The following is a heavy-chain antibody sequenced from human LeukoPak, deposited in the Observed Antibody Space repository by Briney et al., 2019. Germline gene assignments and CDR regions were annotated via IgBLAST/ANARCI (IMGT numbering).Heavy chain of an antibody. D-gene: IGHD3-22*01. J-gene: IGHJ4*02. Sequence: ASVKVSCKASGYTFTSYYMHRVRQAPGQGLEWMGIINPSGGSTSYAQKFQGRVTMTRDTSTSTVYMELSSLRSEDTAVYYCARAEGGVKYYYDSSGYYYFDYWGQGTLVTVSS. CDR3: ARAEGGVKYYYDSSGYYYFDY. CDR1: GYTFTSYY. V-gene: IGHV1-46*01. CDR2: INPSGGST.